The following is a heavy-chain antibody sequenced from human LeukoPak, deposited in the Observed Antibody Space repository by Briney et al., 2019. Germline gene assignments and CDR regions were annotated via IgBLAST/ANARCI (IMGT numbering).Heavy chain of an antibody. V-gene: IGHV3-23*01. CDR3: ARAGASNEFDY. D-gene: IGHD2-8*01. Sequence: GGSLRLSCAASGFTFSSYGMSWVRQAPGKGLEWVSAISGSGGSTYYADSVKGRFTISRDYSKNTLFLQMSSLRAEDTAVYYCARAGASNEFDYWGQGTLVTVSS. CDR1: GFTFSSYG. J-gene: IGHJ4*02. CDR2: ISGSGGST.